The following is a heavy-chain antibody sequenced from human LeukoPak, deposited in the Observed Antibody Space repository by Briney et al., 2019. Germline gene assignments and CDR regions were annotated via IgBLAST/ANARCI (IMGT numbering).Heavy chain of an antibody. Sequence: GGSLRLSCAASGFTFSSYSMNWVRRAPGKGLEWVSSISSSSYIYYADSVKGRFTISRDNAKNSLYLQMNSLRAEDTAVYYCAREGPDDYGDSTPNYWGQGTLVTVSS. CDR3: AREGPDDYGDSTPNY. D-gene: IGHD4-17*01. CDR2: ISSSSYI. J-gene: IGHJ4*02. CDR1: GFTFSSYS. V-gene: IGHV3-21*01.